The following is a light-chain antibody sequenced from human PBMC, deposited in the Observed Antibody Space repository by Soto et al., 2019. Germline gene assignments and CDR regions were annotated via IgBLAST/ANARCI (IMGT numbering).Light chain of an antibody. CDR3: XSYAGSYTWV. CDR1: SSXVGSYNF. V-gene: IGLV2-11*01. J-gene: IGLJ1*01. Sequence: QSALTQPRSVSGSPGQSVTISCTGTSSXVGSYNFVSWYQQHPGKAPKLMIYDVSKRPSGVPDRFSGSKSGNTASLTIXGXXXXXXXXXXCXSYAGSYTWVFGTGTKLTVL. CDR2: DVS.